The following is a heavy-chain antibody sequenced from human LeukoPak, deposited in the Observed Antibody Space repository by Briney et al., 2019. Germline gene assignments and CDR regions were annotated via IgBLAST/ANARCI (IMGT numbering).Heavy chain of an antibody. V-gene: IGHV4-34*01. CDR3: ARGSLWFGEFYYGMDV. J-gene: IGHJ6*02. CDR1: GGSFSGYY. D-gene: IGHD3-10*01. CDR2: INHSGST. Sequence: SETLSLTCAVYGGSFSGYYWSWIRQPPGKGLEWIGEINHSGSTNYNLSLKSRVTISVDTSKNQFSLKLSSVTAAGTAVYYCARGSLWFGEFYYGMDVWGQGTTVTVSS.